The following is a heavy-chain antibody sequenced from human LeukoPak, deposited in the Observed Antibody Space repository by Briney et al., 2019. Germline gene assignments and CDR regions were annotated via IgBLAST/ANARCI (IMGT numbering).Heavy chain of an antibody. V-gene: IGHV3-53*01. CDR3: ARVRSYGSGFDY. Sequence: PGGSLRLSCAASGFNVSSNHVSWVRQAPGKGLEWVSVLYSGDNTYYADSVKGRFTISRDNSKNTLYLQMNSLRAEDTAVYYCARVRSYGSGFDYWGQGTLVTVSS. D-gene: IGHD3-10*01. J-gene: IGHJ4*02. CDR2: LYSGDNT. CDR1: GFNVSSNH.